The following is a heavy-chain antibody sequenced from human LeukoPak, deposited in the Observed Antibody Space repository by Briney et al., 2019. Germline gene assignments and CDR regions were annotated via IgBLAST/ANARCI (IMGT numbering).Heavy chain of an antibody. Sequence: GGSLRLSCAASGFTFSTYAMTWVRQAPGKGLEWVSGISGSGGSTYYADSVKGRFTISRDNSKNTLYLQMNSLRAEDTAVYYCAKDYYYGSGNYPRGAFDIWGQGTMVTVSS. CDR2: ISGSGGST. V-gene: IGHV3-23*01. CDR1: GFTFSTYA. J-gene: IGHJ3*02. CDR3: AKDYYYGSGNYPRGAFDI. D-gene: IGHD3-10*01.